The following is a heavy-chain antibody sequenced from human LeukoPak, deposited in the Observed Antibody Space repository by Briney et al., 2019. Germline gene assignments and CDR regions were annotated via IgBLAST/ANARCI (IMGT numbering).Heavy chain of an antibody. D-gene: IGHD3-10*01. CDR1: GFSLSNARMG. V-gene: IGHV2-26*01. Sequence: SGPVLVKPTETLTLTCTVSGFSLSNARMGVSWIRQPPGKALEWLAHIFSNDEKPYSSSLKSRLTISKDTSKSQVVLTMTNMDPVDTATYYCAAAAGSGSYYNVLDNWFDPWGQGTLVTVSS. CDR2: IFSNDEK. J-gene: IGHJ5*02. CDR3: AAAAGSGSYYNVLDNWFDP.